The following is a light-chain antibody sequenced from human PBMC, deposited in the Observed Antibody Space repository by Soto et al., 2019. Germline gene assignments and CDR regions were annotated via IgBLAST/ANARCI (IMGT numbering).Light chain of an antibody. J-gene: IGKJ5*01. V-gene: IGKV3-20*01. CDR3: HQYGISPPVT. Sequence: EIVLTQSPGTLSLSPGERSTLSCRASQSFRGLLAWYQQKPGQAPRLLMYGASSRATGIPDRFSGSGSGTDFTLTIRRLEPEDFAMYYCHQYGISPPVTFGQGTRRENK. CDR1: QSFRGL. CDR2: GAS.